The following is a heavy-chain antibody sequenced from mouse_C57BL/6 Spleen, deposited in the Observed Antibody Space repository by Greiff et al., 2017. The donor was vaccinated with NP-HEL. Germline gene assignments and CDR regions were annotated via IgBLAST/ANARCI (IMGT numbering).Heavy chain of an antibody. J-gene: IGHJ2*01. D-gene: IGHD2-3*01. CDR1: GFNIKDDY. CDR2: IDPENGDT. V-gene: IGHV14-4*01. Sequence: VQLQQSGAELVRPGASVKLSCTASGFNIKDDYMHWVKQRPEQGLEWIGWIDPENGDTEYASKFQGKATITADTSSNTAYLQLSSLTSEDTAVYYCTTSMRGYFDYWGQGTTLTVSS. CDR3: TTSMRGYFDY.